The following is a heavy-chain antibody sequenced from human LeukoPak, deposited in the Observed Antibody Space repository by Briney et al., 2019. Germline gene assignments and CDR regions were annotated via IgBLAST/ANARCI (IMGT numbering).Heavy chain of an antibody. CDR2: IYYSGST. D-gene: IGHD3-22*01. CDR1: GGSISSSSYH. J-gene: IGHJ4*02. CDR3: ARLYYDSSGYYQICYFDY. V-gene: IGHV4-39*01. Sequence: SETLSLTCTVSGGSISSSSYHWGWIRQPPGEGLEWIGSIYYSGSTYYNPSLKSRVTISVDTSKNQFSLNLSSVTAADTAVYYCARLYYDSSGYYQICYFDYWGQGTLVTVSS.